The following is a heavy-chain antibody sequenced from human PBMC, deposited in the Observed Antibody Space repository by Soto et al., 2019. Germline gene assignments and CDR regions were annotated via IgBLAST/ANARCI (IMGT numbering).Heavy chain of an antibody. CDR1: GFTFSSYS. CDR2: ISSSSSTI. D-gene: IGHD3-10*01. CDR3: ARVPSDYYYYYMDV. Sequence: EVQLVESGGGLVQPGGSLRLSCAASGFTFSSYSMNWVRQAPEKGLEWVSYISSSSSTIYYADSVKGRFTISRDNAKNSLYLQMNSLRDEDTAVYYCARVPSDYYYYYMDVWGKGTTVTVSS. J-gene: IGHJ6*03. V-gene: IGHV3-48*02.